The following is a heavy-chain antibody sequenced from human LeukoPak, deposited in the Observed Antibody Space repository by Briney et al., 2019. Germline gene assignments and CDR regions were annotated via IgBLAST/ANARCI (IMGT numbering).Heavy chain of an antibody. CDR2: MYPNSGNT. CDR1: GYTFTSYD. D-gene: IGHD5-18*01. J-gene: IGHJ5*02. V-gene: IGHV1-8*01. CDR3: ARKMRIQLWYNWFDP. Sequence: AASVKVSCKASGYTFTSYDINWVRQATGQGLEWMGWMYPNSGNTGYAQKFQGRVTMTRNTSISTAYMELSSLRSEDTAVYYCARKMRIQLWYNWFDPWGQGTLVTVSS.